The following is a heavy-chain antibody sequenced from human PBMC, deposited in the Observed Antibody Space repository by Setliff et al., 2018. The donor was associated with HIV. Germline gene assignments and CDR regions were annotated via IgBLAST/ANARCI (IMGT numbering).Heavy chain of an antibody. CDR1: GYSISSGHY. Sequence: PSETLSLTCAVSGYSISSGHYWGWIRQPPGKGLEWIGSIYHSGTTYDNQSLKSRVMLSIDTSKNQFSLNLTSVTVADTAVYYCARVNYDATGYYYYYYMDVWGKGTTVTVSS. CDR3: ARVNYDATGYYYYYYMDV. J-gene: IGHJ6*03. CDR2: IYHSGTT. V-gene: IGHV4-38-2*01. D-gene: IGHD3-22*01.